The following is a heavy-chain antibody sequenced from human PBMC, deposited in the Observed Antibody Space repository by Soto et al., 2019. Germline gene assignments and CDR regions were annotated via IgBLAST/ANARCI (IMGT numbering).Heavy chain of an antibody. CDR3: ARDLRLSSGYTIYAFDI. CDR1: GFTVSSNY. Sequence: EVQLVESGGGLIQPGGSLRLSCAASGFTVSSNYMSWVRQAPGKGLEWVSVIYSGGSTYYADSVKGRFTISRDNSKNTLYLQMNSLRAEDTAVYYCARDLRLSSGYTIYAFDIWGQGTMVTVSS. V-gene: IGHV3-53*01. J-gene: IGHJ3*02. D-gene: IGHD3-22*01. CDR2: IYSGGST.